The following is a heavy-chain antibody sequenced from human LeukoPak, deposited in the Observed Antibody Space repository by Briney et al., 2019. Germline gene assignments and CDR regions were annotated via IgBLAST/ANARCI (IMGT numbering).Heavy chain of an antibody. J-gene: IGHJ4*02. CDR2: INPKSGGT. V-gene: IGHV1-2*02. Sequence: ASLKVSCTASGYTFTDYYVHWVRQAPGQGLEWMGWINPKSGGTNYAQKFQGRVTMTRDTSISTADMELSRLTSDDTAVYYCARDVAYIWGPQGHEYFDSWGQGTLVTVSS. D-gene: IGHD3-16*01. CDR1: GYTFTDYY. CDR3: ARDVAYIWGPQGHEYFDS.